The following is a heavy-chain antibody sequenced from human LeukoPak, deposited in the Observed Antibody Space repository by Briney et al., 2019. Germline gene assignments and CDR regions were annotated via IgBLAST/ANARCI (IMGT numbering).Heavy chain of an antibody. D-gene: IGHD4-11*01. CDR2: ISSSSDSI. V-gene: IGHV3-48*04. CDR1: GFTFSTYG. J-gene: IGHJ4*02. CDR3: ARDRGYSNFDY. Sequence: PGGSLRLSCAASGFTFSTYGMTWVRQAPGKGLEWISYISSSSDSIKYADSVKGRFTSSRDNAKNSLYLQLNSLRAEDTAVYYCARDRGYSNFDYWGQGTLLTVSS.